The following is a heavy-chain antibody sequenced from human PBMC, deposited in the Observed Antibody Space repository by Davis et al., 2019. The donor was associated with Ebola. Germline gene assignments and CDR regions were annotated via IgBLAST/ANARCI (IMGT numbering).Heavy chain of an antibody. J-gene: IGHJ4*02. Sequence: SLNTPCAALSFNFGTYGLPWVRQAPGKGLGWVASMSYHGSHTSAIDSVKGRFTISRDNSKNTLYLQMNSLRAEDTAVYYCANTGYRSGWYEGYFDYWGQGTLVTVSS. CDR2: MSYHGSHT. CDR1: SFNFGTYG. D-gene: IGHD6-19*01. V-gene: IGHV3-30*18. CDR3: ANTGYRSGWYEGYFDY.